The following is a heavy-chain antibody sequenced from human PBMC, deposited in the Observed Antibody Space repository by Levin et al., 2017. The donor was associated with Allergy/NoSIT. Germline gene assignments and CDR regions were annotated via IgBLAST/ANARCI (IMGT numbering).Heavy chain of an antibody. D-gene: IGHD2-8*02. V-gene: IGHV3-21*01. CDR1: GFTFSSYS. J-gene: IGHJ4*02. CDR3: ASVSQYCTGGVCYEY. CDR2: ISSRSSYI. Sequence: PGGSLRLSCAASGFTFSSYSMIWVRQAPGKGLEWVSSISSRSSYIYYADSVKGRFTISRDNAKNSLYLQMNSLRAEDTAVYYCASVSQYCTGGVCYEYWGQGSLVTVSS.